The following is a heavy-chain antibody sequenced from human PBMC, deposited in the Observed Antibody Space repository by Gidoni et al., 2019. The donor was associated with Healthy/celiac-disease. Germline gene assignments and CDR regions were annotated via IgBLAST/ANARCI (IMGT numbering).Heavy chain of an antibody. D-gene: IGHD6-13*01. J-gene: IGHJ4*02. CDR1: GSTFSSYS. V-gene: IGHV3-21*01. Sequence: EVQLVESGGGLVKPGGSLRLSCAASGSTFSSYSMNWVRQAPGKGLEWVSSISSSSSYIYYADSVKGRFTISRDNAKNSLYLQMNSLRAEGTAVYYCARGIAAAGRIDYWGQGTLVTVSS. CDR2: ISSSSSYI. CDR3: ARGIAAAGRIDY.